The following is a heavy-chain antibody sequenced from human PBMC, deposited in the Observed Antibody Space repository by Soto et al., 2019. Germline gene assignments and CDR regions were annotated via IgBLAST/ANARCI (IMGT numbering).Heavy chain of an antibody. CDR2: IYPGDSDT. D-gene: IGHD3-3*01. CDR3: ARHSYDFWTIDYYYYGMDV. CDR1: GYSFTSYW. J-gene: IGHJ6*02. Sequence: GESLKISCKGSGYSFTSYWIGWVRQMPGKVLEWMGIIYPGDSDTRYSPSFQGQVTISADKSISTAYLQWSSLKASDTAMYYCARHSYDFWTIDYYYYGMDVWGQGXTVTVYS. V-gene: IGHV5-51*01.